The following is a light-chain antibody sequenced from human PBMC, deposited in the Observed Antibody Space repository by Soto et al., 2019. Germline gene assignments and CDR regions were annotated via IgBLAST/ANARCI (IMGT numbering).Light chain of an antibody. CDR2: EFS. CDR3: SSYTTSTSFIL. CDR1: SSDIGNYDF. V-gene: IGLV2-14*01. J-gene: IGLJ2*01. Sequence: QSVLTQPASVSGSPGQSITISCTGTSSDIGNYDFFAWYQQVPGTAPKSMIYEFSSRPSGVSNRFSGSKSGNTASLTISGLHAEDEAYYYCSSYTTSTSFILFGGGTKLPVL.